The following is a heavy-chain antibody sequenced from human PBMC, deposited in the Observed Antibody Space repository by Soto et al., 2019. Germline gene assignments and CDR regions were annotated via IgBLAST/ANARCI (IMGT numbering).Heavy chain of an antibody. D-gene: IGHD1-1*01. CDR1: GYTFTAYY. CDR2: INPHSGDT. V-gene: IGHV1-2*04. J-gene: IGHJ4*01. Sequence: QVQLVQSGAEVKKPGASVKVSCQTSGYTFTAYYLHWVRQAPGQGLEWMGWINPHSGDTNYAQKFKGWVTMTRETSISTAYMDLNRLRSDDTAVYYCAPYHWNAGYFDYWGQGTLVTVSS. CDR3: APYHWNAGYFDY.